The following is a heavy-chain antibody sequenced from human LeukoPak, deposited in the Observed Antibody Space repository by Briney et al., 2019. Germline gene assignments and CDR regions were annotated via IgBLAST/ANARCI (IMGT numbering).Heavy chain of an antibody. D-gene: IGHD3-16*01. CDR3: ARDTTPEILLGY. Sequence: GGSLGLSCAASGFTFSSYSMNWVRQAPGKGLEWVSSISSSSSYIYYADSVKGRFTISRDNAKNSLYLQMNSLRAEDTAVYYCARDTTPEILLGYWGQGTLVTVSS. CDR1: GFTFSSYS. V-gene: IGHV3-21*01. CDR2: ISSSSSYI. J-gene: IGHJ4*02.